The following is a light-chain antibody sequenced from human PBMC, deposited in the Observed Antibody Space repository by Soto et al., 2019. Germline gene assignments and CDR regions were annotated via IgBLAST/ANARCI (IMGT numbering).Light chain of an antibody. CDR3: QQYDNSPPRYT. J-gene: IGKJ2*01. V-gene: IGKV3-20*01. Sequence: EIVLTQSPGTLSLSPGERATLSCRASQSVSSSYLAWYQQKPGQPPRLLIYGASNRATGIPDRFSGSGSGPDFSLTISSMEPEAFAVYFCQQYDNSPPRYTFGLGTKLEI. CDR2: GAS. CDR1: QSVSSSY.